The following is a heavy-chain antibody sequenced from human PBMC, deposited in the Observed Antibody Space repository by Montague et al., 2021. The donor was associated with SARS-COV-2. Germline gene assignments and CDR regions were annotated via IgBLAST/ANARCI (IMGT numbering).Heavy chain of an antibody. V-gene: IGHV4-61*01. Sequence: SETLSLTCTVSDSSFSSGNSNWNWIRQPPGKGLEWIGYIYYSGSANYNPSLKSRVSISMDTSKNQFSLRLIPVTAADTAVYYCAKNTISALDYYYYGMSVWGQGATVTVSS. J-gene: IGHJ6*02. CDR1: DSSFSSGNSN. D-gene: IGHD3-10*01. CDR2: IYYSGSA. CDR3: AKNTISALDYYYYGMSV.